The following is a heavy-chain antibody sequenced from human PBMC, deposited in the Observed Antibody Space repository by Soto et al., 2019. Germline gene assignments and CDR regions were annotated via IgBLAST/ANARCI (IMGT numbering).Heavy chain of an antibody. V-gene: IGHV3-74*01. J-gene: IGHJ4*02. CDR2: IYTDGSRA. CDR1: GFTISSYW. D-gene: IGHD1-7*01. Sequence: EVQLVESGGGLVQPGGSLGLSCAASGFTISSYWMHWVRQAPGKGLVWVSRIYTDGSRADYADSVKGRFTISRDNAKNTVYLQVNSLGAEDTAVYYCARGARNYYYFDYWGQGTLVTVSS. CDR3: ARGARNYYYFDY.